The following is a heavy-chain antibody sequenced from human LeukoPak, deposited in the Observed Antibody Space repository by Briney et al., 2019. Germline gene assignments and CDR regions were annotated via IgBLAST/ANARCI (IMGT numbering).Heavy chain of an antibody. J-gene: IGHJ6*02. Sequence: GGSLRLSCAASGFPFSSYAMTWVRQAPGKGLDWVSAISGSGGSTYYADSVKGRFTISRDNSKNMLYLQMNSLRAEDTAVYYCAKGYYNPCYFHAMDVWGQGTTVTVSS. CDR3: AKGYYNPCYFHAMDV. V-gene: IGHV3-23*01. CDR1: GFPFSSYA. D-gene: IGHD3-10*01. CDR2: ISGSGGST.